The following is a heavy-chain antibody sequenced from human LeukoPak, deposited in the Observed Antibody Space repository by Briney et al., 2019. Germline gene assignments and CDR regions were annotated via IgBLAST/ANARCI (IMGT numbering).Heavy chain of an antibody. CDR2: IYPGDSDT. D-gene: IGHD2-2*01. V-gene: IGHV5-51*01. J-gene: IGHJ3*02. CDR1: GYSFTSYW. Sequence: GESLKISCKGSGYSFTSYWIGWVRQMPGKGLEWMGIIYPGDSDTRYSPSFQGQVTISADKSISTAYLQWSSLKASDTAMYYCARPYCSSTSCPGVGAFDIWGQGTMVTVSS. CDR3: ARPYCSSTSCPGVGAFDI.